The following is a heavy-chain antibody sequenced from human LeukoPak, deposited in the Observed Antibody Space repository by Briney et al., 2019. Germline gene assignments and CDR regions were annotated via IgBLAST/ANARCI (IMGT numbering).Heavy chain of an antibody. CDR3: ARRLHDYGDQTAFDY. CDR1: GGSFSGYY. J-gene: IGHJ4*02. V-gene: IGHV4-34*01. CDR2: INHSGST. Sequence: PSETLSLTCAVYGGSFSGYYWSWIRQPPGKGLEWIGEINHSGSTNYNPSPMSRVTISLDTSKIQFSLKRSSVTAADTAVYYCARRLHDYGDQTAFDYWGQGTLVTVSS. D-gene: IGHD4-17*01.